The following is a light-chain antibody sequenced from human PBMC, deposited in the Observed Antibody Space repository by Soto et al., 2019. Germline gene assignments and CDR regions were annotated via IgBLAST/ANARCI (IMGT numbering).Light chain of an antibody. V-gene: IGKV3-20*01. CDR1: ESVSSNY. CDR3: HQYGSGPWT. J-gene: IGKJ1*01. CDR2: AAS. Sequence: EIVLTQSPGTLSSSPGERATLSCRASESVSSNYLAWYQQRPGQAPRLLIYAASNRGRGIPDRFGGRGSGTDFTLTVSRLEPEDFAVYYCHQYGSGPWTLGEGTKV.